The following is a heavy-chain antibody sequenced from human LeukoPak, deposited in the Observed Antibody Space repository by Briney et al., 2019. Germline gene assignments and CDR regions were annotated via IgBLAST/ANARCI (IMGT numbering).Heavy chain of an antibody. CDR2: IKHDGSEK. CDR1: GFTFSSYW. Sequence: QNGGSLRLSCEASGFTFSSYWMSWVRQAPGKGLEWVANIKHDGSEKNYVDSVKGRFTISRDNAKNSLYLQMNSLRAEDTAVYYCARGGYNFGYWGQGTLVTVSS. V-gene: IGHV3-7*05. CDR3: ARGGYNFGY. D-gene: IGHD5-18*01. J-gene: IGHJ4*02.